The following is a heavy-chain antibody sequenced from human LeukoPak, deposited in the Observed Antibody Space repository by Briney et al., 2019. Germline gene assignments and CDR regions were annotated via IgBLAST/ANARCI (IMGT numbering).Heavy chain of an antibody. D-gene: IGHD5-24*01. CDR2: MSPNGLYR. Sequence: PGGSLRLSCTASRFNFSDYTLQWVRQAPGKGLEFVSSMSPNGLYRYHVDSVKGRFIMSRDNPKNTVFLQMDSLRVEDMAVYYCRGVRDPGDFWGQGTVVTVSS. V-gene: IGHV3-64*02. CDR3: RGVRDPGDF. J-gene: IGHJ4*02. CDR1: RFNFSDYT.